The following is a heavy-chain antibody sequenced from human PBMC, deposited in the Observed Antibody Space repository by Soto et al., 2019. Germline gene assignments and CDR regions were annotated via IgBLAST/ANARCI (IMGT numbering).Heavy chain of an antibody. V-gene: IGHV3-23*01. CDR2: ISGSGGST. CDR1: AFPLSRYA. D-gene: IGHD6-19*01. CDR3: AKDEKVGGWDCYYGMDV. Sequence: PGGTLRLPCAASAFPLSRYAMSWVRQAPGQRLEWVSAISGSGGSTYYADSVKGRFTISRDNSKNTLYRQMNSLRAEDTAVYYCAKDEKVGGWDCYYGMDVLGQGTTVTVS. J-gene: IGHJ6*02.